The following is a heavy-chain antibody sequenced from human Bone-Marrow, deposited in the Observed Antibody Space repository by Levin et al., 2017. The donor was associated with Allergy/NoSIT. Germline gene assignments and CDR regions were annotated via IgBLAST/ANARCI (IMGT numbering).Heavy chain of an antibody. CDR2: INQGGST. V-gene: IGHV4-34*01. CDR3: ARWAQCWDYYYAMDV. D-gene: IGHD3-10*02. Sequence: SQTLSLTCAVYGGSFSGYYWRWLRQSPGKGLEWIGEINQGGSTNYNPSLKSRVTISVDTSKNQFSLKLSSVTAADTAVYYCARWAQCWDYYYAMDVWGQGTTVTVSS. CDR1: GGSFSGYY. J-gene: IGHJ6*02.